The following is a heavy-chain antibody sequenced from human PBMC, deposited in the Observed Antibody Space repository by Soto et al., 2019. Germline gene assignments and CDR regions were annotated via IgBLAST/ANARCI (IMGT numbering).Heavy chain of an antibody. V-gene: IGHV3-30-3*01. CDR1: GFTFSSYA. CDR2: ISYDGSNK. Sequence: GGSLRLSCAASGFTFSSYAMHWVRQAPGKGLEWVAVISYDGSNKYYADSVKGRFTISRDNSKNTLYLQMNSLRAEDTAVYYCGGSGRAKFDPWGQGTLVTSPQ. D-gene: IGHD3-10*01. CDR3: GGSGRAKFDP. J-gene: IGHJ5*02.